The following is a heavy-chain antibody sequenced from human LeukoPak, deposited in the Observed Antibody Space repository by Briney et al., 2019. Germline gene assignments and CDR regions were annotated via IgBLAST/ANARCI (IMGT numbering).Heavy chain of an antibody. CDR2: INHSGST. J-gene: IGHJ3*02. Sequence: SETLSLTCAIYGGSFSGYYWSWIRQPPGKGLEWIGEINHSGSTNYNPSLKSRVTISVDTSKNQFSLKLSSVTAADTAVYYCARDSEFLGGERNAFDIWGQGTMVTVSS. CDR3: ARDSEFLGGERNAFDI. CDR1: GGSFSGYY. D-gene: IGHD3-16*01. V-gene: IGHV4-34*01.